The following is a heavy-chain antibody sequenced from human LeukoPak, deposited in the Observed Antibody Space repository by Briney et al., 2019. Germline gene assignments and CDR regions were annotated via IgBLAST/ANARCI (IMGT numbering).Heavy chain of an antibody. Sequence: PGGSLRLSCAVSGFNLNSYAMHWVRQAPGKGLEWVAVIRHDEANSFYADSVQGRFTISRDTSKKLLYPQMNSLRVEDTAVYYCAKEYTPSSPLGELDSWGQGTLVTVSS. J-gene: IGHJ4*02. CDR2: IRHDEANS. CDR1: GFNLNSYA. CDR3: AKEYTPSSPLGELDS. V-gene: IGHV3-30*02. D-gene: IGHD6-6*01.